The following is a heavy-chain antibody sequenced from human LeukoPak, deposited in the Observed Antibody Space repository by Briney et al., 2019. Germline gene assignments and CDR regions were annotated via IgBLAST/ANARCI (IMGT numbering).Heavy chain of an antibody. CDR2: IYGSGGST. CDR1: GFTFSSYG. J-gene: IGHJ2*01. V-gene: IGHV3-23*01. D-gene: IGHD4-23*01. CDR3: AKAPVRLRYFDL. Sequence: GGSLRLSCAASGFTFSSYGMIWVRQAPGKGLEWVSGIYGSGGSTYYADSVKGRFTIFRDNSKNTLSLLMNSLRDEDTATYYCAKAPVRLRYFDLWSRGTLVTVSS.